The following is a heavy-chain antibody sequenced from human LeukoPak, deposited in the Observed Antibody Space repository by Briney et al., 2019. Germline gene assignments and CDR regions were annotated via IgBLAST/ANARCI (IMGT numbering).Heavy chain of an antibody. V-gene: IGHV4-61*02. Sequence: SETLSLTCTVSGGSISSDSYYWSWIRQPAGKGLEWIGRIYTSGSTNYNPSLKSRVTISVDTSKNQFSLKLSSVTAADTAVYYCARVRRRSNPPFDIWGQGTMVTVSS. CDR2: IYTSGST. CDR3: ARVRRRSNPPFDI. CDR1: GGSISSDSYY. J-gene: IGHJ3*02.